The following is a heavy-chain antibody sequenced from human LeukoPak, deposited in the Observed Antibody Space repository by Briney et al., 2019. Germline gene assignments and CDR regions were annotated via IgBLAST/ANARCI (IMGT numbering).Heavy chain of an antibody. D-gene: IGHD3-9*01. V-gene: IGHV3-13*01. Sequence: GGSLRLSCAASGFTFINYDMHWVRQPTGKGLEWVSGIGTAGDTYYPGSVKGRFTISRENGKNALYLQMNSLRAGDTAVYYCARADNYDIFLMDVWGKGTTVTVSS. CDR1: GFTFINYD. J-gene: IGHJ6*03. CDR3: ARADNYDIFLMDV. CDR2: IGTAGDT.